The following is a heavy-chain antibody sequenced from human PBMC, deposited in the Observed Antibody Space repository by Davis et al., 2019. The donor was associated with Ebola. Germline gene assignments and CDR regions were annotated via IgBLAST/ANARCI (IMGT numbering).Heavy chain of an antibody. J-gene: IGHJ4*02. CDR2: IYYSGST. CDR3: ARAGYSGYDLHY. CDR1: GGSVSSGSYY. Sequence: MPSETLSLTCTVSGGSVSSGSYYWSWIRQPPEKGLEWVGYIYYSGSTNCNPSLKSRVTISVDTSKNQFSLKLSSVTAADTAVYYCARAGYSGYDLHYWGQGTLVTVSS. V-gene: IGHV4-61*01. D-gene: IGHD5-12*01.